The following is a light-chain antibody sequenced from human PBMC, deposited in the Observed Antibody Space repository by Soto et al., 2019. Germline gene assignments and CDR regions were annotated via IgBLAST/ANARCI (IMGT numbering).Light chain of an antibody. CDR3: QQRNSWPLT. V-gene: IGKV3-11*01. J-gene: IGKJ4*01. CDR2: DAS. CDR1: QSVRSY. Sequence: EIVLKQSPATLSLSPGERATLSCRASQSVRSYLVWYQQKPGQAPRLLIYDASNRATGIPARFSGSGSGTDFTLTISSLEPEDFAVYYCQQRNSWPLTFGGGTRWIS.